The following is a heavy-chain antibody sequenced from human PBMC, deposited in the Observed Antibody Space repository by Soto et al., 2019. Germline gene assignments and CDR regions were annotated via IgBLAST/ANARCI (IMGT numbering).Heavy chain of an antibody. Sequence: GGSLRLSCAASGFTFNSYSMNWVRQAPGRGLEWVSSISYSSNYIYYADSVKGRFTISRDNAKNSLFLQMNSLRAEDTAIYYCARDRGIAPHYYYYHGPDVWGPGTRVTVYS. CDR2: ISYSSNYI. CDR1: GFTFNSYS. V-gene: IGHV3-21*01. J-gene: IGHJ6*02. D-gene: IGHD6-13*01. CDR3: ARDRGIAPHYYYYHGPDV.